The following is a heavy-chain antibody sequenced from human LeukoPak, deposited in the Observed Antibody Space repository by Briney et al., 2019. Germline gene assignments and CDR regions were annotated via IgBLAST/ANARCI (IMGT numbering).Heavy chain of an antibody. V-gene: IGHV3-30*18. Sequence: GGSLRLSCAASEFTFNNHDMHWVGQAPGKGREGVAAISYDGRNKYYADSVKGRFTISRDNSKNTLNLQMNSLRTEHPAVFYCAKPRDIDSWAFDVWGQGTMVTVSS. CDR2: ISYDGRNK. CDR1: EFTFNNHD. CDR3: AKPRDIDSWAFDV. J-gene: IGHJ3*01. D-gene: IGHD2-15*01.